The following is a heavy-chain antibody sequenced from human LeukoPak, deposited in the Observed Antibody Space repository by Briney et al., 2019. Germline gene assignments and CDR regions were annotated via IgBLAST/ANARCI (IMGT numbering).Heavy chain of an antibody. D-gene: IGHD2/OR15-2a*01. V-gene: IGHV4-39*01. CDR3: ASLPKYVSSLKGFDI. CDR2: MCYGGTS. CDR1: GGSVSSGTYY. J-gene: IGHJ3*02. Sequence: SETLSLTCTVSGGSVSSGTYYWGWIRQPPGKGLEWIGSMCYGGTSYYNPSLKSRVATSVDTSKNQFSLRVNSVTAADTAVYYCASLPKYVSSLKGFDIWGQGTMVTVSS.